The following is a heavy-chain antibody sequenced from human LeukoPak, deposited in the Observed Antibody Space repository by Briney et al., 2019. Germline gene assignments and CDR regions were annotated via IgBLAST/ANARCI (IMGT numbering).Heavy chain of an antibody. CDR2: ISGSGGST. CDR1: GFTFSSNA. CDR3: AKEERFRCGYPNDY. J-gene: IGHJ4*02. Sequence: GGSLRLSCGVSGFTFSSNAMTWVRQAPGKGLEWVSAISGSGGSTYYADSVKGRFTISRDNSKNTLYLQMNSLRAEDTAVYYCAKEERFRCGYPNDYWGQGTLVTVSS. V-gene: IGHV3-23*01. D-gene: IGHD2-21*01.